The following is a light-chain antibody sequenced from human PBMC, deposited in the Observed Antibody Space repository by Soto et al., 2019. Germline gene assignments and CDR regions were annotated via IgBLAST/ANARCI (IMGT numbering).Light chain of an antibody. CDR1: RGIATY. V-gene: IGKV1-27*01. Sequence: DIQMTQSPSSLSASVGDRVTISCRASRGIATYLAWYQQKPGGVPNLLMHSASSLRSGVPSRFSGGGSGTTFTLTINGLLPEDVATYYCQYYNRAPLTFGGGTKVQI. CDR3: QYYNRAPLT. CDR2: SAS. J-gene: IGKJ4*01.